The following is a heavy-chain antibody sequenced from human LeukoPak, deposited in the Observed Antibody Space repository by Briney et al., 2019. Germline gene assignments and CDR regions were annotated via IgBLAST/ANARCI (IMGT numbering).Heavy chain of an antibody. CDR2: IPIFGTP. D-gene: IGHD2-15*01. V-gene: IGHV1-69*01. CDR3: ARRSGCSTPECYISGRDYFDY. Sequence: GSSVKVSCKASVGTSKNYAITWVRQAPGQGLEWLGGIPIFGTPTYAQKLQGSVTFTADASTATAYMELANLRSEDTAMYYCARRSGCSTPECYISGRDYFDYWGRGTLVAVST. CDR1: VGTSKNYA. J-gene: IGHJ4*02.